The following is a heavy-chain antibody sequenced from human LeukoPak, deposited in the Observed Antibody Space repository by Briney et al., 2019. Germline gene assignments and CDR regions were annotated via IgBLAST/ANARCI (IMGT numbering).Heavy chain of an antibody. CDR2: IKQDGSEK. CDR3: ARLNGVTTSDFDY. J-gene: IGHJ4*02. Sequence: GGSLRLSCAASGFTFSSYWMSWVRQAPGKGLEWVANIKQDGSEKYYVDSVKGRFTISRDNAKNSLYLQMNSLRAEDTAVYYCARLNGVTTSDFDYWGQGTLVTVSS. CDR1: GFTFSSYW. D-gene: IGHD4-17*01. V-gene: IGHV3-7*01.